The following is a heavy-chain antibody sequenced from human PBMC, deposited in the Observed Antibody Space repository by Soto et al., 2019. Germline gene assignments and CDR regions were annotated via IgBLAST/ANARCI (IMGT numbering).Heavy chain of an antibody. V-gene: IGHV4-34*01. D-gene: IGHD6-6*01. CDR2: INHSGST. Sequence: QVQLQQWGAGLLKPSETLSLTCAVYGGSFSGYYWSWIRQPPGKGLEWIGEINHSGSTNYNPSLKSRVTISVDTSKNQFSLKLSSVTAADTAVYYCARERRYSSSSWGPRINWFDPWGQGTLVTVSS. CDR3: ARERRYSSSSWGPRINWFDP. J-gene: IGHJ5*02. CDR1: GGSFSGYY.